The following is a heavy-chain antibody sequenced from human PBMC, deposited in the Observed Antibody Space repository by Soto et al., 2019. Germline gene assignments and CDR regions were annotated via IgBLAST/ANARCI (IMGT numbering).Heavy chain of an antibody. J-gene: IGHJ4*02. CDR1: GFTFSNAW. V-gene: IGHV3-15*07. Sequence: GGSLRLSCAASGFTFSNAWMNWVRQAPGKGLEWVGRIKSKTDGGTTDYAAPVKGRFTISRDDSKNTLYLQMNSLKTEDTAVYYCTTDRYYYDSSGQSYYFDYWGQGTLVTVSS. CDR3: TTDRYYYDSSGQSYYFDY. D-gene: IGHD3-22*01. CDR2: IKSKTDGGTT.